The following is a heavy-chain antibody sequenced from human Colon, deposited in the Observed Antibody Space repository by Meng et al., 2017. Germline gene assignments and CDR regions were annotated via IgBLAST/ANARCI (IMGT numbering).Heavy chain of an antibody. V-gene: IGHV3-23*04. CDR1: GFTFSNYA. CDR2: ISGGGGST. J-gene: IGHJ5*02. CDR3: AKGGWYRSFRFDP. D-gene: IGHD6-19*01. Sequence: EWELAESGGDLVHPGGSLRLSCAASGFTFSNYAMSWVRQAPGKGLEWVSTISGGGGSTYYADSVKGRFTISRDNSKTTLYLQLSSLRADDTAVYYCAKGGWYRSFRFDPWGQGTLVTVSS.